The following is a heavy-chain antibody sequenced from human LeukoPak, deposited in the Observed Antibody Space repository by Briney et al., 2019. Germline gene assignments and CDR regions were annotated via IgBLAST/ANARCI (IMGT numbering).Heavy chain of an antibody. CDR2: ISYDGSSK. D-gene: IGHD2-2*01. J-gene: IGHJ4*02. Sequence: PGGSLRLSCAASGFTFSSYAMHWVRQAPGKGLEWVAVISYDGSSKYYADSVKGRFTISRDNSKNTLYLQMNSLRAEDTAVYYCARGYCSSTSCYPGNIFDYWGQGTLVTVSS. V-gene: IGHV3-30*04. CDR3: ARGYCSSTSCYPGNIFDY. CDR1: GFTFSSYA.